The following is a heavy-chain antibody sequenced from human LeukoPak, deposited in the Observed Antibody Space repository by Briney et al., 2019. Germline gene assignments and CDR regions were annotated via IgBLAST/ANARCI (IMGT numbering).Heavy chain of an antibody. J-gene: IGHJ4*02. D-gene: IGHD3-22*01. CDR2: IHTIGNT. CDR1: GVSISRGSHY. CDR3: ARDRSYYSDTGTDY. V-gene: IGHV4-61*02. Sequence: SETLSLTCTVSGVSISRGSHYWSWIRQPAGKGLEWIGRIHTIGNTNYSPSLWRRVTISVDTSKNQFSLRLHAVTAADPAVYYCARDRSYYSDTGTDYWGQGALVTVSS.